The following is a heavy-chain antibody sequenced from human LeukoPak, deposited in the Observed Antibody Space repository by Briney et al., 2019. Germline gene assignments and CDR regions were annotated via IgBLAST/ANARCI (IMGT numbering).Heavy chain of an antibody. Sequence: SETLSLTCTVSGGSISSSSSYWGWIRQPPGKGLEWIGSIYYSGSTYYNPSLKSRVTISVDTSKNQFSLKLSSVTAADTAVYYCASVDCSSTSCYTFYFDYWGQGTLVTVSS. CDR2: IYYSGST. V-gene: IGHV4-39*01. CDR1: GGSISSSSSY. CDR3: ASVDCSSTSCYTFYFDY. D-gene: IGHD2-2*02. J-gene: IGHJ4*02.